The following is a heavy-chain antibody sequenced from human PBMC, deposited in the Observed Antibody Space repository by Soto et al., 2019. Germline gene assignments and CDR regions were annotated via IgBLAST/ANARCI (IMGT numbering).Heavy chain of an antibody. CDR3: ARVVGALGHWFDP. V-gene: IGHV1-18*01. CDR1: GYTFTSYG. CDR2: ISAYNGNT. D-gene: IGHD3-3*01. Sequence: QVQLVQSGAEVKKPGASVKVSCKASGYTFTSYGISWVRQAPGQGLEWMGRISAYNGNTNYAQKLQGRVTMTTDTXTVTDYMERTSLRSDDTAVYYCARVVGALGHWFDPWGQGTLVTVSS. J-gene: IGHJ5*02.